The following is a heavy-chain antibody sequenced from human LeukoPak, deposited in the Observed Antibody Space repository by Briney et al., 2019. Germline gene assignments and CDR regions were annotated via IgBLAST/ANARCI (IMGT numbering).Heavy chain of an antibody. CDR1: GFTFTSYA. V-gene: IGHV3-23*01. CDR3: AKVADLVIAHYYFDY. CDR2: ISGVGGGT. J-gene: IGHJ4*02. D-gene: IGHD2-15*01. Sequence: GGSLRLSCAASGFTFTSYAMSWVRQAPGKGLEWVSAISGVGGGTYYADSVKGRFTISRDNSKNTLYLQMNSLRAEDTAVYYCAKVADLVIAHYYFDYWGQGTLVTVSS.